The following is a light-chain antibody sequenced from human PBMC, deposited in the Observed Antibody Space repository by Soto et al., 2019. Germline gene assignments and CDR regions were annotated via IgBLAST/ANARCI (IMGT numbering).Light chain of an antibody. CDR2: EVI. CDR3: SSSAGSTKGGV. CDR1: SSDVGGYNY. Sequence: QSALTQPPSASGSPGQSVTISCTGTSSDVGGYNYVSWYQQHPGKAPKLMIYEVIKRPSGGPDRFSGSKSGNTASLPVSGLQAAEDAAYYYSSSAGSTKGGVFGGGTKLTVL. J-gene: IGLJ3*02. V-gene: IGLV2-8*01.